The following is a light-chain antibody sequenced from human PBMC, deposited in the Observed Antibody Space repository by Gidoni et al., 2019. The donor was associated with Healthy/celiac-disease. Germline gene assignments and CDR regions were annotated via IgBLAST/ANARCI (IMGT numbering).Light chain of an antibody. CDR3: QSYDSSLSGSVV. CDR1: SSNIGAGYD. CDR2: GNS. V-gene: IGLV1-40*01. Sequence: QSVLTQPPSVSEAPGQRVTISCTGSSSNIGAGYDVHWYQQLPGTAPKLLIYGNSNRPSGVPDRFSGSKSGTSASLAITGLQAEDEADYYCQSYDSSLSGSVVFGGGTKLPVL. J-gene: IGLJ2*01.